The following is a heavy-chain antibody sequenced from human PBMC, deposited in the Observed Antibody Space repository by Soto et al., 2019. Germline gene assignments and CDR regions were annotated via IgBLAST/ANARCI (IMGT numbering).Heavy chain of an antibody. V-gene: IGHV3-7*05. CDR2: IKQDGSEK. Sequence: PGGSLRLSCAASGFTFSSYWMSWVRQAPGKGSEWVANIKQDGSEKYYVDSVKGRFTISRDNAKNSLYLQMNSLRAEDTAVYYCVSSYYDFCSGPLDYWGQGTLVTVSS. J-gene: IGHJ4*02. CDR3: VSSYYDFCSGPLDY. CDR1: GFTFSSYW. D-gene: IGHD3-3*01.